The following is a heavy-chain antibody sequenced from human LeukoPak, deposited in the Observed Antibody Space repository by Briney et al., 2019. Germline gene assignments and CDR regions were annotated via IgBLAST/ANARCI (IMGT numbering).Heavy chain of an antibody. CDR2: ISSSSSYI. Sequence: GGSLRLSCAASGFTFSSYSMNWVRQASGKGLEWVSSISSSSSYIYYAGSVKGRFTISRDNSKNTLYLQMNSLRAEDTAVYYCAKDKNWAYFDYWGQGTLVTVSS. J-gene: IGHJ4*02. V-gene: IGHV3-21*04. CDR1: GFTFSSYS. CDR3: AKDKNWAYFDY. D-gene: IGHD7-27*01.